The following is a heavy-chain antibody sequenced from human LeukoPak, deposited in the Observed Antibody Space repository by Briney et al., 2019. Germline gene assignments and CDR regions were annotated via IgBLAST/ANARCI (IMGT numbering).Heavy chain of an antibody. D-gene: IGHD3-3*01. Sequence: GRSLRLSCAASGFTFYDYAMHWVRQAPGKGLEWVSGISWNSGSIGYADSVKGRFTISRDNAKNSLYLQMNSLRAEDTALYYCAKDTYYDFWSGYFDYWGQGTLVTVSS. CDR2: ISWNSGSI. CDR3: AKDTYYDFWSGYFDY. CDR1: GFTFYDYA. V-gene: IGHV3-9*01. J-gene: IGHJ4*02.